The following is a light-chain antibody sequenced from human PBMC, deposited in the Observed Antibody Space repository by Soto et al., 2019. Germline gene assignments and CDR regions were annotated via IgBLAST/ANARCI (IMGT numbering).Light chain of an antibody. CDR1: QSVSST. J-gene: IGKJ2*03. CDR2: GAS. V-gene: IGKV3-15*01. CDR3: QQYNNWPYS. Sequence: EIVMTQSPDTLSVSPGERATLFCRASQSVSSTVAWYQQRPGQPPRLLIQGASTRATGIPDRFSGSGSGTEFTLTISSLQSEDFAVYYCQQYNNWPYSFAQGTKVDI.